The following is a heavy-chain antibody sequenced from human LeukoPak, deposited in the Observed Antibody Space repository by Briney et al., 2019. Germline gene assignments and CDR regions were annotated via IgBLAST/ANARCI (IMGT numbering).Heavy chain of an antibody. CDR2: ISSSSSYI. Sequence: GGSLRLSCAASGFTFSSYSMNWVRQAPGKGLEWVSSISSSSSYIYYADSVKGRFTISRDNAKNSLYLQMNSLRAEDTAVYYCASVCGGDCNSAFDIWGQGTMVTVSS. CDR1: GFTFSSYS. D-gene: IGHD2-21*02. J-gene: IGHJ3*02. V-gene: IGHV3-21*01. CDR3: ASVCGGDCNSAFDI.